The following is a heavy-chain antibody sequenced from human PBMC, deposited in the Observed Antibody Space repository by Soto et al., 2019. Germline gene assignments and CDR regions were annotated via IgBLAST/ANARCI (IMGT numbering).Heavy chain of an antibody. CDR1: GFSFNNHA. D-gene: IGHD3-10*01. CDR3: AKDRIMLTMVIVGAFDF. Sequence: VQLLESGGGLVQPGGSLRLSCAASGFSFNNHAMTWVRQAPGKGLEWVSGISGSGSTTHYADSVKGRFTISRDNSKDTLYLQMNSLSPEDTAVYYCAKDRIMLTMVIVGAFDFWGLGTMVTVSS. V-gene: IGHV3-23*01. CDR2: ISGSGSTT. J-gene: IGHJ3*01.